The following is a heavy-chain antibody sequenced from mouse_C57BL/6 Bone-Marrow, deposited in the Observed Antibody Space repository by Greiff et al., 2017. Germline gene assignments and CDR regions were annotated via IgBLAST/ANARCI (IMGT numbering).Heavy chain of an antibody. D-gene: IGHD2-13*01. Sequence: VQLQESGAELVRPGASVKMSCTASGYTFTSYTMHWVKQRPGQGLEWIGYINPSSGYTKYNQKFKDKATLTADKSSSTAYMQLSSLTSEDSAVYYCARSRDPAGFAYWGQGTLVTVSA. J-gene: IGHJ3*01. CDR1: GYTFTSYT. CDR3: ARSRDPAGFAY. V-gene: IGHV1-4*01. CDR2: INPSSGYT.